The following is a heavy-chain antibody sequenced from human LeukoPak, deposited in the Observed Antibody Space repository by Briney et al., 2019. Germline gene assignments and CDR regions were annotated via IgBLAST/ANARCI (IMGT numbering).Heavy chain of an antibody. Sequence: SETLSLTCAVSGGSISSGGYSWSWIRQPPGKGLEWIGYIYHSGSTYYNPSLKSRVTISVDRSKNQFSLKLSSVTAADTAVYYCARGSLYGMDVWGQGTTVTASS. CDR3: ARGSLYGMDV. V-gene: IGHV4-30-2*01. CDR1: GGSISSGGYS. CDR2: IYHSGST. J-gene: IGHJ6*02.